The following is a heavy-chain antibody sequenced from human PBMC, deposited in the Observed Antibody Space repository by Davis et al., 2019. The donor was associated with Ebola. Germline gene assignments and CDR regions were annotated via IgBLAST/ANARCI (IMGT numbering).Heavy chain of an antibody. CDR2: IRSEANSYAT. V-gene: IGHV3-73*01. D-gene: IGHD4-17*01. CDR1: GFTFSGSA. Sequence: GGSLRLSCAASGFTFSGSAMHWVRQASGKGLEWVGRIRSEANSYATAYAASVKGRFTISRDDSKNTAYLQMNSLKTEDTAVYYCTSTLDGDYVDYWGQGTLVTVSS. J-gene: IGHJ4*02. CDR3: TSTLDGDYVDY.